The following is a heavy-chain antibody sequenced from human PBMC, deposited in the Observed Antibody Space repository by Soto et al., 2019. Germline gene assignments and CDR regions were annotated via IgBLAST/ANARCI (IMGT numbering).Heavy chain of an antibody. CDR3: ATAQAYYHDSSGPRFDP. Sequence: ASVKVSCKXSGYTLTELSMHWVRQAPGKGLEWMGGFDPEDGETIYAQKFQGRVTMTEDTSTDTAYMELSSLRSEDTAVYYCATAQAYYHDSSGPRFDPWGQGTLVTVSS. D-gene: IGHD3-22*01. J-gene: IGHJ5*02. CDR1: GYTLTELS. V-gene: IGHV1-24*01. CDR2: FDPEDGET.